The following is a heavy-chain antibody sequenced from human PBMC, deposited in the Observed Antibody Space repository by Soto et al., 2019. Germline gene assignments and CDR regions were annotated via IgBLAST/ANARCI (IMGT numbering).Heavy chain of an antibody. CDR2: IKQDASER. V-gene: IGHV3-7*04. Sequence: PGGSLRLSCAASGFSISDYWMTWVRQAPGKGLEWVANIKQDASERYYVDSVNGRFTISRGNAKNSLYLQMNSLRTEDTSVYYCARDGGAYTVAGTDYWGPGTLVTVSS. CDR1: GFSISDYW. J-gene: IGHJ4*02. CDR3: ARDGGAYTVAGTDY. D-gene: IGHD6-19*01.